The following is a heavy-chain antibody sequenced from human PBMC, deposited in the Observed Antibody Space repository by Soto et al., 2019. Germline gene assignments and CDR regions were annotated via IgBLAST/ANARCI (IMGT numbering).Heavy chain of an antibody. CDR1: VFTFSSYG. CDR3: AKDLGAAGTEGYYYGMDV. Sequence: RGSLRLSCSASVFTFSSYGMHRFRQAPGKGLEWVAVISYDGSNKYYADSVKGRFTISRDNSKNTLYLQMNSLRAEDTAVYYCAKDLGAAGTEGYYYGMDVWGQGTTVTVSS. V-gene: IGHV3-30*18. D-gene: IGHD6-13*01. J-gene: IGHJ6*02. CDR2: ISYDGSNK.